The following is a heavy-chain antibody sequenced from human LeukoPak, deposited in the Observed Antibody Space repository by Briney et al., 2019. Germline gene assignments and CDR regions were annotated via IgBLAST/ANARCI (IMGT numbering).Heavy chain of an antibody. J-gene: IGHJ4*02. D-gene: IGHD2-2*01. CDR2: ISGSGGST. CDR1: GLTFSSYA. CDR3: AKDNVISEVVPAAVDY. V-gene: IGHV3-23*01. Sequence: GGSLRLSCAASGLTFSSYAMSWVRQAPGKGLEWVSAISGSGGSTYYADSVKGRFTISRDNSKNTLYLQMNSLRAEDTAVYYCAKDNVISEVVPAAVDYWGQGTLVTVSS.